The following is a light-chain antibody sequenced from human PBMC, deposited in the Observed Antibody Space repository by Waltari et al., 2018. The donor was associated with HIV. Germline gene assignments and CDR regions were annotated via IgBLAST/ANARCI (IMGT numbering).Light chain of an antibody. J-gene: IGLJ1*01. V-gene: IGLV3-21*02. Sequence: SYVLTQPPSVSVAPGQTARIPCGGNNIGSKRVHWYQPRQGQAPVLVVSDDLDRPSGIPGRFSGSNSGNTATLTISRVEVVDEADYHCQVWDRSSDHYVFGPGTKVTVL. CDR3: QVWDRSSDHYV. CDR2: DDL. CDR1: NIGSKR.